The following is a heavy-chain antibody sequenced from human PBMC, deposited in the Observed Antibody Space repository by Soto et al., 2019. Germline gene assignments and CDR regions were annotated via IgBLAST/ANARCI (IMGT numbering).Heavy chain of an antibody. J-gene: IGHJ6*02. CDR2: IYYSGST. Sequence: PSETPSLTCTVSGGSISIYYWSWIRQPPWKGLEWFGYIYYSGSTNYNPSLKSRVTISVDTSKNQFSLKLSSVTAADTAVYYCARAAKGAYYYGSGSRTPYYYYGMDVWGQGTTVT. CDR1: GGSISIYY. D-gene: IGHD3-10*01. CDR3: ARAAKGAYYYGSGSRTPYYYYGMDV. V-gene: IGHV4-59*01.